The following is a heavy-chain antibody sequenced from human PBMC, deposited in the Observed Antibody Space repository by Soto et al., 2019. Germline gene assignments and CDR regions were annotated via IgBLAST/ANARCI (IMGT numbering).Heavy chain of an antibody. CDR1: GYTFTSYA. D-gene: IGHD3-22*01. Sequence: ASVKVSCKASGYTFTSYAMHWVRQAPGQRLEWMGWINAGNGNTKYSQKFQGRATITRDTSASTAYMELSSLRSEDTAVYYCASGYYDSSGYFLGFDYWGQGTLVTVSS. CDR3: ASGYYDSSGYFLGFDY. J-gene: IGHJ4*02. V-gene: IGHV1-3*01. CDR2: INAGNGNT.